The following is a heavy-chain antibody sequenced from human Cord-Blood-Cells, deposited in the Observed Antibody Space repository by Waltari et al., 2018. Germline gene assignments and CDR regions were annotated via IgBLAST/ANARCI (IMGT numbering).Heavy chain of an antibody. CDR2: IYSGGST. V-gene: IGHV3-53*04. CDR3: ASSSYWYFDL. Sequence: EVQLVESGGGLVQPGGSLRLSCAASGFTVSSNYMSWVRQAPGKGLELVSVIYSGGSTYYADSVKGRFTISRHNSKNTLYLQMNSLRAEDTAVYYCASSSYWYFDLWGRGTLVTVSS. CDR1: GFTVSSNY. J-gene: IGHJ2*01.